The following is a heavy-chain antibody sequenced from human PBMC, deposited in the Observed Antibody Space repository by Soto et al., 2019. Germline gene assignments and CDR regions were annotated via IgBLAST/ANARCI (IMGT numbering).Heavy chain of an antibody. J-gene: IGHJ6*02. CDR3: ARPGYSSGWYRERYYYGMDV. V-gene: IGHV4-39*01. CDR2: IYYSGST. D-gene: IGHD6-19*01. CDR1: GGSINSGDYY. Sequence: SETLSLTCTVSGGSINSGDYYWGWIRQPPGKGLEWIGSIYYSGSTYYNPSLKSRVTISVDTSKNQFSLKLSSVTAADTAVYYCARPGYSSGWYRERYYYGMDVWGQGTTVTVSS.